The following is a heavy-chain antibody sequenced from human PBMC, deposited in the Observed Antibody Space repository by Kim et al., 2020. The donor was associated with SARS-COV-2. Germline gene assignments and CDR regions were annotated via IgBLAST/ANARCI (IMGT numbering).Heavy chain of an antibody. J-gene: IGHJ3*01. CDR2: ISGSGTIT. Sequence: GGSLRLSCATSGFTLSLYSMNWVRQSPGKGLEWVSHISGSGTITKHADSVRGRFTISRDNAKNSLFLQVNGLRADDKAVYYCVRENFWAFDVWGQGT. V-gene: IGHV3-48*04. CDR3: VRENFWAFDV. CDR1: GFTLSLYS. D-gene: IGHD3-3*01.